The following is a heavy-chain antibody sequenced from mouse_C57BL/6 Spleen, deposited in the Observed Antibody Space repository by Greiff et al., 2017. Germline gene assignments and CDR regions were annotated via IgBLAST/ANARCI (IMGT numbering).Heavy chain of an antibody. CDR3: ARRYDGYSYAMDY. V-gene: IGHV5-12*01. D-gene: IGHD2-3*01. Sequence: EVKLVESGGGLVQPGGSLKLSCAASGFTFSDYYMYWVRQTPEKRLEWVAYISNGGGSTYYPDTVKGRFTISRDNAKNTLYLQMSRLKSEDTAMYYCARRYDGYSYAMDYWGQGTSVTVSS. J-gene: IGHJ4*01. CDR2: ISNGGGST. CDR1: GFTFSDYY.